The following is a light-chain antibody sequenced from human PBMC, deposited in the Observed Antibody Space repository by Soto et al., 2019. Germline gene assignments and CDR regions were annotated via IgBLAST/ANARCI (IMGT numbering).Light chain of an antibody. CDR3: QHYANWPLT. CDR1: QSIALS. CDR2: VAF. V-gene: IGKV1-39*01. Sequence: DIQMTQSPSSLSASVGDTVTMTCRASQSIALSVNWYQQKPGKAPKLLIYVAFTLESGVPSRFSGSASGTEFTLTITSLQSEDFAVYYCQHYANWPLTFGGGTRVESK. J-gene: IGKJ4*01.